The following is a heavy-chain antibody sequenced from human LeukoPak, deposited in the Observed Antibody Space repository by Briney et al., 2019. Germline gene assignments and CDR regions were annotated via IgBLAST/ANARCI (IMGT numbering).Heavy chain of an antibody. J-gene: IGHJ2*01. Sequence: PGGSLRLSCAVSGITLGNYGMSWVRQPPGKGLEWVAGISDSGGSTNYADSVKGRFTISRDNSKNTLYLQMNSLRAEDTATYYCAKPRAMTTGVGRYFDLWGRGTLVTVSS. D-gene: IGHD1-1*01. V-gene: IGHV3-23*01. CDR3: AKPRAMTTGVGRYFDL. CDR1: GITLGNYG. CDR2: ISDSGGST.